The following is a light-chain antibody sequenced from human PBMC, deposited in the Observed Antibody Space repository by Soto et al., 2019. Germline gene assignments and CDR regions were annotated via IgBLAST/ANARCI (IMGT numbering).Light chain of an antibody. Sequence: EIVLTQSPGTLSLSPGATATLSCRASQSVSSSYLAWYQQKPGQAPRLLIYGASSRATGIPDRFSGSGSGTDFTLTISRLEPEDFAVYYCQQYGSSLLTFGPGTKVDIK. CDR1: QSVSSSY. CDR2: GAS. V-gene: IGKV3-20*01. J-gene: IGKJ3*01. CDR3: QQYGSSLLT.